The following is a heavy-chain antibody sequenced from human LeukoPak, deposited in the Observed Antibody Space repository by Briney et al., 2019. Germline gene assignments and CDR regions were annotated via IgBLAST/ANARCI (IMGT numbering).Heavy chain of an antibody. Sequence: QSGGSLRLSCAASGFTLSSYEMNWVRQAPGKGLEWVSYISSSGSTIYYADPVKGRFTISRDNAKNSLYLQMNSLRAEDTAVYYCARDAVAGRYESRINYFDYWGQGTLVTVSS. CDR2: ISSSGSTI. CDR3: ARDAVAGRYESRINYFDY. J-gene: IGHJ4*02. D-gene: IGHD6-19*01. V-gene: IGHV3-48*03. CDR1: GFTLSSYE.